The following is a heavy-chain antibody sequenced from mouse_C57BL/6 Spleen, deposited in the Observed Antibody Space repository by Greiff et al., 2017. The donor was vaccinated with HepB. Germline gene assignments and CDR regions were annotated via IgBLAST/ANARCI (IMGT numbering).Heavy chain of an antibody. D-gene: IGHD1-1*01. CDR1: GYTFTSYC. V-gene: IGHV1-69*01. CDR3: ARSHYSGRRGCFAY. CDR2: IDPSDSYT. J-gene: IGHJ3*01. Sequence: QVQLQQSGAELVMPGASVKLSCKASGYTFTSYCMHWVKQRPGQGLEWIGDIDPSDSYTNYNQKFKGKSTLTLDNTSNTSYMQISSLTSEDSTVYYCARSHYSGRRGCFAYWGQGTLVTVSA.